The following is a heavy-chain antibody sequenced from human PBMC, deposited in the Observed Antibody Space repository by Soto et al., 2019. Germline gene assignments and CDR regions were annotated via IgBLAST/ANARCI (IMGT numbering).Heavy chain of an antibody. D-gene: IGHD3-22*01. CDR1: GFTFSSYW. Sequence: GGSLRLSCAASGFTFSSYWMSWVRQAPGKGLEWVANIKQDGSEKYYVDSEKGRFTISRDNAKNSLYLQMNSLRAEDTAVYYCARVKWYYDSGGWFDPWGQGTLVTVSS. J-gene: IGHJ5*02. V-gene: IGHV3-7*01. CDR2: IKQDGSEK. CDR3: ARVKWYYDSGGWFDP.